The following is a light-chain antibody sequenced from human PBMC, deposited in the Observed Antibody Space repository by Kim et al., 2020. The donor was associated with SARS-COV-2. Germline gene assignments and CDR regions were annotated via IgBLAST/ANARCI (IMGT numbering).Light chain of an antibody. V-gene: IGLV1-44*01. CDR3: ATHDESQVV. J-gene: IGLJ3*02. CDR1: ISNIGSNT. CDR2: GDD. Sequence: QSVLTQPPSASGTPGQRVTIFCSGSISNIGSNTVTWYQQLPGAAPKLLIYGDDLRPPRVPDRFSGSTSGTSASLAISGLQSEDEADYYCATHDESQVVFGGGTKLTVL.